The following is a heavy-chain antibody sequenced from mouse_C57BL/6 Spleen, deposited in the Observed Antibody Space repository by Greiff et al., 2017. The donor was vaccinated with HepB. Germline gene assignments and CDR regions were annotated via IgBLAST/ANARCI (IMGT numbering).Heavy chain of an antibody. CDR2: IYPGDGDT. CDR1: GYAFSSYW. Sequence: VQVVESGAELVKPGASVKISCKASGYAFSSYWMNWVKQRPGKGLEWIGQIYPGDGDTNYNGKFKGKATLTADKSSSTAYMQLSSLTSEDSAVYFCARLEGNYYASRNYFDYWGQGTTLTVSS. V-gene: IGHV1-80*01. J-gene: IGHJ2*01. D-gene: IGHD1-1*01. CDR3: ARLEGNYYASRNYFDY.